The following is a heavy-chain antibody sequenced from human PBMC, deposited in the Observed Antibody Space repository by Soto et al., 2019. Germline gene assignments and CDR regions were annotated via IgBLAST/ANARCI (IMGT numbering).Heavy chain of an antibody. V-gene: IGHV3-11*01. CDR2: ISSTGNTV. D-gene: IGHD6-19*01. Sequence: QVQLVESGGGLVKPGGSLRLSCAASGFTFSDYYMSWIRQAPGKGLEWVSYISSTGNTVYYVDSVKGRFTISRDNAKNSLSLQMNRLRAEDTAVNYCARGRGSGIAVAGWWFDPWGQGTLVTVSS. J-gene: IGHJ5*02. CDR1: GFTFSDYY. CDR3: ARGRGSGIAVAGWWFDP.